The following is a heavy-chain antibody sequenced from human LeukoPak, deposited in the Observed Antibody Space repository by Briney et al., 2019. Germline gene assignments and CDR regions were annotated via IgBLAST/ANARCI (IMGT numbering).Heavy chain of an antibody. V-gene: IGHV3-15*01. J-gene: IGHJ4*02. CDR2: VKSKIDGGAT. Sequence: PGGSLRLSCAASGFTFSNAWMSWVRQAPGKGLEWVGRVKSKIDGGATDYAAPVKGRFTISRDDSKNTLYLQMNSLKTEDTAVYYCTTGSFIHYYGSGSYDDYWGQGTLVTVSS. CDR1: GFTFSNAW. CDR3: TTGSFIHYYGSGSYDDY. D-gene: IGHD3-10*01.